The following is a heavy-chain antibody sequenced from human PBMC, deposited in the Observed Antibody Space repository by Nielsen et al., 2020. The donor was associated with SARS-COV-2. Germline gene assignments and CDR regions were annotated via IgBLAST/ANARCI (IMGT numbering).Heavy chain of an antibody. CDR2: IYYSGST. CDR3: ARGGTRYCSGGSCYWGWIFDY. CDR1: GGSISSGDYY. V-gene: IGHV4-30-4*01. D-gene: IGHD2-15*01. Sequence: SETLSLTCTVSGGSISSGDYYWSWIRQPPGKGLEWIGYIYYSGSTYYNPSLKSRVTISVDTSKNQFSLKLSSVTAADTAVYYCARGGTRYCSGGSCYWGWIFDYWGQGTLVTVSS. J-gene: IGHJ4*02.